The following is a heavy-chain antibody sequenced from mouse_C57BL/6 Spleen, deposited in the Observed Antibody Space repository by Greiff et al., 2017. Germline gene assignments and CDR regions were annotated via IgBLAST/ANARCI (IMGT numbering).Heavy chain of an antibody. J-gene: IGHJ2*01. CDR1: GYAFSSYW. Sequence: QVQLQQSGAELVKPGASVKISCKASGYAFSSYWMNWVKQRPGKGLEWIGQIYPGDGDTNYNGKFKGKATLTADKSSSTAYMQLSSLTSEDSAVYFCARSGYGYDKGDYWGQGTTLTVSS. CDR2: IYPGDGDT. CDR3: ARSGYGYDKGDY. D-gene: IGHD2-2*01. V-gene: IGHV1-80*01.